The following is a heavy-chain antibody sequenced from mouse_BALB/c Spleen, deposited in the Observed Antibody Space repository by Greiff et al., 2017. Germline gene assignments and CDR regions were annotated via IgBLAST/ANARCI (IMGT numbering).Heavy chain of an antibody. Sequence: EVQLQQSGAELVKPGASVKLSCTASGFNIKDTYMHWVKQRPEQGLEWIGRIDPANGNTKYDPKFQGKATITADTSSNTAYLQLSSLTSEDTAVYYCARGSGYPYYAMDYWGQGTSVTVSS. D-gene: IGHD3-1*01. CDR1: GFNIKDTY. CDR3: ARGSGYPYYAMDY. V-gene: IGHV14-3*02. J-gene: IGHJ4*01. CDR2: IDPANGNT.